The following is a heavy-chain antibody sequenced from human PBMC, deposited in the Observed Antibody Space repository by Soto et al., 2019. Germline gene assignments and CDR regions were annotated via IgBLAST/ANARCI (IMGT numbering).Heavy chain of an antibody. CDR3: AKLHYYDYVWGSYGPRYFDY. D-gene: IGHD3-16*01. CDR2: ISYDGSNK. V-gene: IGHV3-30*18. CDR1: GFTFSSYG. Sequence: GGSLRLSCAASGFTFSSYGMHWVRQAPGKGLEWVAVISYDGSNKYYADSVKGRFTISRDNSKNTLYLQMNSLRAEDTAVYYCAKLHYYDYVWGSYGPRYFDYWGQGTLVTVSS. J-gene: IGHJ4*02.